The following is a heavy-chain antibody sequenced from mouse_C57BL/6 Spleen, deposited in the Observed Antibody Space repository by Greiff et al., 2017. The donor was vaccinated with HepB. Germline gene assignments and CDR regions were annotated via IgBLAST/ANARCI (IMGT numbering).Heavy chain of an antibody. CDR1: GYTFTSYW. D-gene: IGHD2-5*01. J-gene: IGHJ1*03. Sequence: VQLQQSGAELVKPGASVKMSCKASGYTFTSYWITWVKQRPGQGLEWIGDIYPGSGSTNYNEKFKSKATLTVDTSSSTAYMQLSSLTSEDSAVYYCARPYSNPLWYFDVWGTGTTVTVSS. CDR3: ARPYSNPLWYFDV. CDR2: IYPGSGST. V-gene: IGHV1-55*01.